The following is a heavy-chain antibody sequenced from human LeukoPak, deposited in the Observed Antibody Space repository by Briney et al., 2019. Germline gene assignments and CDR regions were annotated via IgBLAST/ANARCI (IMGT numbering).Heavy chain of an antibody. Sequence: GRSLRLSCAGSGFTFNNAWMSWVSQAPGKGLEWVGRIKSKTDGGTTDYAAPVKDRFTISRDNSKNTLYLQINNPRVEDTAVYYCAKRYYDFPLDYWGQGTLVTVSS. J-gene: IGHJ4*02. V-gene: IGHV3-15*01. CDR2: IKSKTDGGTT. CDR3: AKRYYDFPLDY. D-gene: IGHD3-3*01. CDR1: GFTFNNAW.